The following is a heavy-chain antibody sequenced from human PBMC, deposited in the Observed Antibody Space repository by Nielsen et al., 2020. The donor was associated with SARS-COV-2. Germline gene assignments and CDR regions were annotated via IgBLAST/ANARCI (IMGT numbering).Heavy chain of an antibody. CDR3: ATTDFVSSITGTTGFDY. D-gene: IGHD1-20*01. CDR1: GYTFTGYY. Sequence: ASVKVSCKASGYTFTGYYMHWVRQAPGQGLEWMGWINPNSGGTNYAQKFQGWVTMTRDTSISTAYMELSRLRSDDTAVYYCATTDFVSSITGTTGFDYWGQGTLVTVSS. J-gene: IGHJ4*02. CDR2: INPNSGGT. V-gene: IGHV1-2*04.